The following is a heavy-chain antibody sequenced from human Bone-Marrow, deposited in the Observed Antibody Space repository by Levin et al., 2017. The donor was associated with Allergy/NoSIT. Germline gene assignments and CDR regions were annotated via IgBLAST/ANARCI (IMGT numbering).Heavy chain of an antibody. V-gene: IGHV1-18*01. D-gene: IGHD3-10*01. J-gene: IGHJ5*02. CDR1: GYTFSNNA. CDR2: ISANNGNT. CDR3: ARGLLHGSYLYLRFFQS. Sequence: GESLKISCKASGYTFSNNAISWVRQAPGQGLEWMGWISANNGNTNYAQSLRDRVIMTTDTSTSTAYMELRSLRSDDTAVYYCARGLLHGSYLYLRFFQSWGQGTLVTVSS.